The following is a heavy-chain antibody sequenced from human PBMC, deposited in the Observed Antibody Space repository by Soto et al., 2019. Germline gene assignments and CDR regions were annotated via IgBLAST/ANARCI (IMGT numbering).Heavy chain of an antibody. CDR1: GFTFSSYA. V-gene: IGHV3-23*01. CDR2: ISGSGGST. J-gene: IGHJ6*02. D-gene: IGHD2-2*01. Sequence: EVQLLESGGGLVQPGGSLRLSCAASGFTFSSYAMSWVRQAPGKGLEWVSAISGSGGSTYYADSVKGRFTISRDNSKNTLHLQMNSLRAEDTAVYYCASQGRDIVVVPAAIVGYYYYGMDVWGQGTTVTVSS. CDR3: ASQGRDIVVVPAAIVGYYYYGMDV.